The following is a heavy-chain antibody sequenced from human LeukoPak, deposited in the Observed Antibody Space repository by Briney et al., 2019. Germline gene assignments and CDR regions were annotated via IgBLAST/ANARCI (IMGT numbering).Heavy chain of an antibody. CDR2: ISSSSSYI. D-gene: IGHD6-19*01. CDR3: ARGWYSFDY. V-gene: IGHV3-21*06. Sequence: PGGSLRLSCAASGFTFSTYSMNWVRQAPGKGLEWVSSISSSSSYIYYADSVKGRITIPRDNAKNSLYLQMNSLRAEDTAVYYCARGWYSFDYWGQGTLVTVSS. J-gene: IGHJ4*02. CDR1: GFTFSTYS.